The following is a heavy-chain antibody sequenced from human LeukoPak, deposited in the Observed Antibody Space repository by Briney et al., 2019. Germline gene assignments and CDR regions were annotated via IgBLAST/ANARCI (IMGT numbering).Heavy chain of an antibody. CDR2: ISYDGSNK. CDR3: ARALRFLEWFAYMDV. D-gene: IGHD3-3*01. J-gene: IGHJ6*03. V-gene: IGHV3-30*03. Sequence: GGCLRLSCAASGFTFSSYGMHWVRQAPGKGLEWGAVISYDGSNKYYADSVKGRFTISRDNSKNTLYLQMNSLRAEDTAVYYCARALRFLEWFAYMDVWGKGTTVTISS. CDR1: GFTFSSYG.